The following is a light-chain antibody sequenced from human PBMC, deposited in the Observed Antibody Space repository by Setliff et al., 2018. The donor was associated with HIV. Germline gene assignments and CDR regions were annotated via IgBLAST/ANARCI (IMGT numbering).Light chain of an antibody. J-gene: IGLJ2*01. CDR1: SSDVGGYDF. CDR2: DVS. Sequence: QSVLTQPASVSGSPGQSVTISCTGTSSDVGGYDFVSWYQQHPGKAPKHLIYDVSHRSSGVSHRFSASKSGNTASLTIAGLQVDDEADYYCNSYASGDAHVVFGGGTKVTVL. CDR3: NSYASGDAHVV. V-gene: IGLV2-14*03.